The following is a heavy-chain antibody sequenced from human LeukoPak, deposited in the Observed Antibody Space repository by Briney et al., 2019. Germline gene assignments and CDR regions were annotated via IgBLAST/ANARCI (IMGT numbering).Heavy chain of an antibody. D-gene: IGHD2-2*02. J-gene: IGHJ6*03. Sequence: PGGSLRLSCAASGFTFSSYWMTWVRQAPGKGLEWVANIKQDGSEKSYVDSVKGRFTISRDNAKNSLYVQMNSLRAEDTAVYYCARQDCSSTKCYTRGYYYYYMDVWGKGTTVTVSS. CDR2: IKQDGSEK. V-gene: IGHV3-7*01. CDR3: ARQDCSSTKCYTRGYYYYYMDV. CDR1: GFTFSSYW.